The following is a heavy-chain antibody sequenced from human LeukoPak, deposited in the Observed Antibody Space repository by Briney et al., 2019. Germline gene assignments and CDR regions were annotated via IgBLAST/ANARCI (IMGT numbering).Heavy chain of an antibody. CDR3: ARGGDKEWFDP. J-gene: IGHJ5*02. Sequence: SVKVSCKASGYTFTGYYMHWVRQAPGQGLEWMGRIIPILGIANYAQKFQGRVTITADKSTSTAYMELSSLRSEDTAVYYCARGGDKEWFDPWGQGTLVTVSS. D-gene: IGHD4-17*01. CDR1: GYTFTGYY. V-gene: IGHV1-69*04. CDR2: IIPILGIA.